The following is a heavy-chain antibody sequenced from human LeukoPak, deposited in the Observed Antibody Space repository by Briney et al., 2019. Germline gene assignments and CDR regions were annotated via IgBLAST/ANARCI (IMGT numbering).Heavy chain of an antibody. J-gene: IGHJ3*02. CDR1: GGSISSSSYY. CDR3: ARDPQHSSSWYGERVAGLDI. D-gene: IGHD6-13*01. CDR2: IYYSGST. Sequence: PSETLSLTCTVSGGSISSSSYYWGWIRQPPGKGLEWIGSIYYSGSTYYNPSLKSRVTISVDTSKNQFSLKLSSVTAADTAVYYCARDPQHSSSWYGERVAGLDIWGQGTMVTVSS. V-gene: IGHV4-39*07.